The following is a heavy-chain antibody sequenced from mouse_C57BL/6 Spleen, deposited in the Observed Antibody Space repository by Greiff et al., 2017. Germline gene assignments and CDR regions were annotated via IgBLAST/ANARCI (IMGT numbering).Heavy chain of an antibody. CDR1: GYSITSGYY. J-gene: IGHJ4*01. V-gene: IGHV3-6*01. CDR2: ISYDGSN. Sequence: EVKLVESGPGLVKPSQSLSLTCSVTGYSITSGYYWNWIRQFPGNKLEWMGYISYDGSNNYNPSLKNRISITRDTSKNQFFLKLNSVTTEDTATYYCAREGYYGRDYAMDYWGQGTSVTVSS. D-gene: IGHD1-1*01. CDR3: AREGYYGRDYAMDY.